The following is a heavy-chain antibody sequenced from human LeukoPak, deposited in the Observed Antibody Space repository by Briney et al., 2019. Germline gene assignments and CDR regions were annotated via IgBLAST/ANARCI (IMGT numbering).Heavy chain of an antibody. V-gene: IGHV4-39*01. Sequence: PSETLSLTCTVSGGSISSSSYYWGWIRQPPGKGLEWIGSIYYSGSTYYNPSLKSRVTISVDTSKNQFSLKLSSVTAADTAVYYCARQRVTMIVDDAFDIWGQGTMVTVSS. CDR3: ARQRVTMIVDDAFDI. CDR1: GGSISSSSYY. CDR2: IYYSGST. J-gene: IGHJ3*02. D-gene: IGHD3-22*01.